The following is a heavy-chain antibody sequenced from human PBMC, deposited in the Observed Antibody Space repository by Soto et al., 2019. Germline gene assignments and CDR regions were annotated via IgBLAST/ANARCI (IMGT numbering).Heavy chain of an antibody. V-gene: IGHV3-15*01. CDR2: IKSKAAGGAA. CDR3: TIDVEYYDFWSGPDPRGLDV. Sequence: KLGGPLRLSCAVSGFAFTNAWMSWVRQAPGKGLEWVGRIKSKAAGGAAVYSAPVQGRFIISRDDSTNTLYLQMNSLKIEDTAVYYCTIDVEYYDFWSGPDPRGLDVWGHGTTVTVSS. J-gene: IGHJ6*02. CDR1: GFAFTNAW. D-gene: IGHD3-3*01.